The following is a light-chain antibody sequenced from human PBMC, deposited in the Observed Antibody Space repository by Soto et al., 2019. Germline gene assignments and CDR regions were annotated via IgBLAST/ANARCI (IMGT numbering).Light chain of an antibody. CDR2: DVS. V-gene: IGLV2-14*01. CDR3: RSYTSSSTHVV. J-gene: IGLJ2*01. Sequence: QSALTQPASVSGSPGQSITISCTGTSSDVGGYNYVSWYQQHPGKAPKLMIYDVSNRPSGVSDRFSGSKSGNTASLTISGLQADDVADYYCRSYTSSSTHVVFGGGTKLTVL. CDR1: SSDVGGYNY.